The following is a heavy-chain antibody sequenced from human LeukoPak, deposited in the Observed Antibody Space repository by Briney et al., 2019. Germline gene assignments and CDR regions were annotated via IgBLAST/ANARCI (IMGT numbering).Heavy chain of an antibody. CDR3: VRGEGYSESYFDY. Sequence: KPSETPSLTCSVSGGSISSYYWSWIRQPPGKGLEWIGYIHYSGSTNYNPSLKSRVTMSVDTSKNQFSLNLSSVTAADTAVYYCVRGEGYSESYFDYWGQGTLVTVSS. J-gene: IGHJ4*02. CDR1: GGSISSYY. D-gene: IGHD1-26*01. V-gene: IGHV4-59*01. CDR2: IHYSGST.